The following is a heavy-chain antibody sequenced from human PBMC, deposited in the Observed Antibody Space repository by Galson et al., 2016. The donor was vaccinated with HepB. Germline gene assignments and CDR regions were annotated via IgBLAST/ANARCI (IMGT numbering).Heavy chain of an antibody. D-gene: IGHD1-26*01. Sequence: PALVKPTQTLTLTCTVSGQSLQGSKVGVGWIRQPPGKAPEWLGIIYWDDDRRYSPSLKNRISIAQDMSKNEVVLTLANVEPGDTGTYYCARRLDSSGEPCFDYWGQGILVTVAS. CDR2: IYWDDDR. CDR3: ARRLDSSGEPCFDY. J-gene: IGHJ4*02. V-gene: IGHV2-5*02. CDR1: GQSLQGSKVG.